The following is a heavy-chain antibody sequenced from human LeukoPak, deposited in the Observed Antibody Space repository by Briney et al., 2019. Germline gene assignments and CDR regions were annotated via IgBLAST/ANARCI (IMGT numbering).Heavy chain of an antibody. CDR3: ARCYGDCVFDF. V-gene: IGHV3-48*03. Sequence: PGGSLRLSCAASGFTLSSYEMNWVRQPPGQGLEWVSKVTSSGGPVYKADSVKGRFTISRDNAKNSLYLQMNSLRAEDTAVYYCARCYGDCVFDFWGQGTLVTVSS. J-gene: IGHJ4*02. D-gene: IGHD4-17*01. CDR1: GFTLSSYE. CDR2: VTSSGGPV.